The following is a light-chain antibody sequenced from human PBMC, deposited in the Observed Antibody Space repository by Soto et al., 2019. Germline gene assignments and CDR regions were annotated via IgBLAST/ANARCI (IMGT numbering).Light chain of an antibody. CDR1: QSVSSY. J-gene: IGKJ5*01. CDR2: DAS. CDR3: QQYGYSPIT. Sequence: EIVMTQSPATLSVSPGERVTLSCRASQSVSSYLAWYQQKPGQAPRLLIYDASNRATGIPARFSGSGSGTDFTLTISRLEPEDFAVYYCQQYGYSPITFGQGARLEIK. V-gene: IGKV3D-15*01.